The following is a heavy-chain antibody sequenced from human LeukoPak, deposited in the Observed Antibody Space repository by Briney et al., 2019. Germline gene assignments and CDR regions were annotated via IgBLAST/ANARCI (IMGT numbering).Heavy chain of an antibody. CDR2: IKQDGSEK. D-gene: IGHD2-15*01. Sequence: GGSLRLSCAASGFTFSSYWMSWVRQAPGKGLEWVANIKQDGSEKYHVDSVKGRFTISRDNAKNSLYLQMNSLRAEDTAVYYCARGGAYCGGGSCYWVYWGQGTLVTASS. J-gene: IGHJ4*02. CDR1: GFTFSSYW. V-gene: IGHV3-7*03. CDR3: ARGGAYCGGGSCYWVY.